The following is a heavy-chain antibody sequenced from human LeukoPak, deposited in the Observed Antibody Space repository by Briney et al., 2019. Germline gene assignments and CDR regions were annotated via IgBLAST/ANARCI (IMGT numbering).Heavy chain of an antibody. CDR2: INPNSGGK. J-gene: IGHJ4*02. CDR1: GYTFTGYY. Sequence: ASVKVSCKASGYTFTGYYMHWARQAPGQGLEWMGWINPNSGGKNYAQKFQDRVTMTRDTSISTAYMDLTRLTSDDTAVYYCARVTSSWYYYFDFWGQGTLVSVSS. CDR3: ARVTSSWYYYFDF. D-gene: IGHD6-13*01. V-gene: IGHV1-2*02.